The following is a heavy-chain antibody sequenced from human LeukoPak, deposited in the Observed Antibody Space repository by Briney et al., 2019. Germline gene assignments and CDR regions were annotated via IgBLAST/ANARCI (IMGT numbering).Heavy chain of an antibody. CDR1: GGTFSSYA. CDR3: ATPRHIVVVTASPYYYYGMDV. V-gene: IGHV1-69*04. CDR2: IIPILGIA. Sequence: GASVKVSCKASGGTFSSYAISWVRQAPGQGLEWMGRIIPILGIANYAQKFQGRVTITADKSTSTAYMELSSLRSEDTAVYYCATPRHIVVVTASPYYYYGMDVWGQGTTVTVSS. J-gene: IGHJ6*02. D-gene: IGHD2-21*02.